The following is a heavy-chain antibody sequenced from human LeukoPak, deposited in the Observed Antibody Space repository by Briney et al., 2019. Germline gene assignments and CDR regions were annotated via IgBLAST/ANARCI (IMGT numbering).Heavy chain of an antibody. V-gene: IGHV5-51*01. CDR3: ARMMVRGVIIGDAFDI. Sequence: LGESLKISCKGSGYSFTSYWIGWVRQMPGKGLEWMGIIYPGDSDTRYSPSFQGQVTISADKSISTAYLQWSSLKASDTAMYYCARMMVRGVIIGDAFDIWGQGTMVTVSS. D-gene: IGHD3-10*01. CDR2: IYPGDSDT. CDR1: GYSFTSYW. J-gene: IGHJ3*02.